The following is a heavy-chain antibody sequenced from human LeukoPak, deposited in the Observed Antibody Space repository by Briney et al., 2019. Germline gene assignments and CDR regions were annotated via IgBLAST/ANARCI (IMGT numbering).Heavy chain of an antibody. V-gene: IGHV3-21*05. CDR1: GFTFSSYS. CDR2: ISSSSSYI. J-gene: IGHJ4*02. CDR3: ARSGVSYYYDSSGYFDY. Sequence: GGSLRLSCAASGFTFSSYSMSWVRQAQGKGLEWCSYISSSSSYIYYADSVKGRFTISRDNAKNSQYLKMNSLNAEDTAVYYCARSGVSYYYDSSGYFDYWGQGTLVTVPS. D-gene: IGHD3-22*01.